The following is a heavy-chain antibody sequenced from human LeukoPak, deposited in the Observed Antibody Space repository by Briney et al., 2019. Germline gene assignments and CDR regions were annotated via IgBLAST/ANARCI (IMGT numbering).Heavy chain of an antibody. Sequence: SETLSLTCTVSGGSISSSSYYWGWIRQPPGKGLEWIGSIYHSGSTYYNPSLKSRVTISVDTSKNQFSLKLSSVTAADTAVYYCARDLSGSLNHWFDPWGQGTLVTVSS. D-gene: IGHD1-26*01. V-gene: IGHV4-39*07. CDR1: GGSISSSSYY. J-gene: IGHJ5*02. CDR2: IYHSGST. CDR3: ARDLSGSLNHWFDP.